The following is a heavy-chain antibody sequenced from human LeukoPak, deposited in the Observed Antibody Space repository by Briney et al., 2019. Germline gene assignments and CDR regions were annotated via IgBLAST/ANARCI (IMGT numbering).Heavy chain of an antibody. Sequence: SETLSLTCTVSGGSISSSTYYWGWIRQPPGKGLEWIGNIYYSESTYYNPSLKSRVTISVDTSKNQFSLKLRSVTAADTAVYYCAGRAGTYYCDYWGQGTLVTVSS. D-gene: IGHD1-14*01. CDR3: AGRAGTYYCDY. CDR2: IYYSEST. V-gene: IGHV4-39*01. J-gene: IGHJ4*02. CDR1: GGSISSSTYY.